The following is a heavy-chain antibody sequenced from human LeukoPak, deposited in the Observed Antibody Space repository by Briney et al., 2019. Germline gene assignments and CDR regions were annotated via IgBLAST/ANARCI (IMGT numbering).Heavy chain of an antibody. CDR3: ARDYVVGSSSETRFDP. Sequence: GASVKVSCKASGYTFTGYYMHWVRQAPGQGLEWMGWLNPNSGGTNYAQKFQGRVTMTRDTSISTAYMELSRLRSDDTAVYYCARDYVVGSSSETRFDPWGQGTLVTVSS. CDR2: LNPNSGGT. J-gene: IGHJ5*02. CDR1: GYTFTGYY. D-gene: IGHD6-13*01. V-gene: IGHV1-2*02.